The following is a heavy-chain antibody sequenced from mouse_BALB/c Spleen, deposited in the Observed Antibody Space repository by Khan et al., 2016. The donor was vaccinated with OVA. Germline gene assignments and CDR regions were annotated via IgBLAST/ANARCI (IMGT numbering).Heavy chain of an antibody. CDR2: INTYTGEP. D-gene: IGHD2-10*01. CDR1: GYTFTSYG. Sequence: QIQLVQSGPELKQPGETVKISCKASGYTFTSYGMNWVKQSPGKALKWMGWINTYTGEPTYADDFKGRFAFSLETSASTADLPINNLKNEDTATYFCARPPYFSYTLDYWGQGTSVTVSA. J-gene: IGHJ4*01. V-gene: IGHV9-3-1*01. CDR3: ARPPYFSYTLDY.